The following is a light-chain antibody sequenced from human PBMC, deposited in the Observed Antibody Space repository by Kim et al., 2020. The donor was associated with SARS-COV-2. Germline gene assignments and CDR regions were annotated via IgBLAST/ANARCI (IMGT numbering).Light chain of an antibody. CDR2: EDD. Sequence: GKTVSISSTRSSGSFADNYMQWYQQLPGGVPTTVIYEDDQRPSGVSDRFSGSIDNSSNSASLTISGLRTEDEADYYCQSYNRDNVLFGGGTQLTVL. V-gene: IGLV6-57*03. CDR1: SGSFADNY. CDR3: QSYNRDNVL. J-gene: IGLJ2*01.